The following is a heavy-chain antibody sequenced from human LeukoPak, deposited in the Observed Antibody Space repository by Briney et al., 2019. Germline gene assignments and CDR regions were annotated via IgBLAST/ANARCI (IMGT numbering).Heavy chain of an antibody. V-gene: IGHV6-1*01. CDR1: GDSVSSNDAA. Sequence: SQTLSLTCAISGDSVSSNDAAWNWIRQSPSRGPEWLGRTYYRSKWYYDYAVSVKSRITINPDTSKNQFSLQLNSVTPDDTAVFYCAREPSGHSGSFDSWGQGTLVTVSS. D-gene: IGHD3-3*01. CDR2: TYYRSKWYY. CDR3: AREPSGHSGSFDS. J-gene: IGHJ4*02.